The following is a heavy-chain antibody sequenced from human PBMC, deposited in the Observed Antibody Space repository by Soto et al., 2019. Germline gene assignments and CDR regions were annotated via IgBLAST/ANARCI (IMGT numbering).Heavy chain of an antibody. J-gene: IGHJ4*02. D-gene: IGHD2-21*01. CDR2: IYSGGST. CDR3: ARGFQSSFGY. V-gene: IGHV3-53*01. CDR1: GFTVSNSY. Sequence: EVPLVESGGGLIQPGGSLRLSWAASGFTVSNSYMSWVRQAPGKGLEWVSVIYSGGSTYYADSVKGRFTISSDSSKNTLYLQMNSLRSEDTAVYYCARGFQSSFGYWGQGTLVTVSS.